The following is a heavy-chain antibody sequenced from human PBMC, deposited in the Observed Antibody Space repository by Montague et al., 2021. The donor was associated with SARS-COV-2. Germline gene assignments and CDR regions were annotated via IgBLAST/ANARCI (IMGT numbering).Heavy chain of an antibody. CDR1: GGSISSYH. J-gene: IGHJ3*02. CDR3: ARGSGGVGNAFDS. CDR2: IYYSGST. D-gene: IGHD6-19*01. Sequence: SETLSLTCTVSGGSISSYHWSWIRQPPGKGLEWIGYIYYSGSTNYNPSLRSRVTISVDTSKNQFSLTLSSVTAADTAVYYCARGSGGVGNAFDSWGQGTMVTVSS. V-gene: IGHV4-59*01.